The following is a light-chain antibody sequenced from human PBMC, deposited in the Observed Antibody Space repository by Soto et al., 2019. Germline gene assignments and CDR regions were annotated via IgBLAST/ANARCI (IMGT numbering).Light chain of an antibody. J-gene: IGLJ1*01. V-gene: IGLV2-14*01. CDR1: SSDVGGYNY. CDR3: SSYTSSSTNV. CDR2: DVS. Sequence: QSALTQPASVSGSPGQSITISCTGTSSDVGGYNYVSWYQQHPGKAPKLMIYDVSNRPSGVSNRFSGSKSGNTASLTISGLQAEDEAAYYCSSYTSSSTNVFGPGTKLTVL.